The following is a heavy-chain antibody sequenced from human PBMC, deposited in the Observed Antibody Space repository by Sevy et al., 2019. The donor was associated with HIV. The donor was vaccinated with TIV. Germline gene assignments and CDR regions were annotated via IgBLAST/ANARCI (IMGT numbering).Heavy chain of an antibody. CDR1: GFTLSYYE. V-gene: IGHV3-48*03. J-gene: IGHJ3*02. D-gene: IGHD3-22*01. CDR3: ALALLNYHDSTGLPDAFDI. CDR2: ISSSGEIT. Sequence: GGCLRLSCLASGFTLSYYEMNWVRQAPGKGLEWVSYISSSGEITYYADSVKGRFTVSRDNAKNSLYLQMNSLRAEDTAVYYCALALLNYHDSTGLPDAFDIWGQGTMVTV.